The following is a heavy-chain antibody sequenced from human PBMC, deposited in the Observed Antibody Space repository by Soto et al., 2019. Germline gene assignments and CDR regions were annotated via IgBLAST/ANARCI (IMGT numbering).Heavy chain of an antibody. D-gene: IGHD2-8*01. Sequence: LRLSCAASGFTFSGSAMHWVRQASGKGLEWVGRIRSKANSYATAYAASVKGRFTISRDDSKNTAYLQMNSLKTEDTAVYYCTSTYCTNGVCHTGYYYYYGMDVWGQGTTVTVSS. CDR2: IRSKANSYAT. CDR3: TSTYCTNGVCHTGYYYYYGMDV. CDR1: GFTFSGSA. J-gene: IGHJ6*02. V-gene: IGHV3-73*01.